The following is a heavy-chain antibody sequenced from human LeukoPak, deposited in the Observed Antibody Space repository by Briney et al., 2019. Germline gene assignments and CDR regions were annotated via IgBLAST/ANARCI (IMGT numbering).Heavy chain of an antibody. CDR1: GFTFHEKYA. V-gene: IGHV3-9*01. J-gene: IGHJ6*02. D-gene: IGHD2-2*03. CDR2: FSLDSDNV. Sequence: PGGSLRLSCGASGFTFHEKYAMHWVRQAPGKGLEWVSGFSLDSDNVGYADSVRGRFTVSRDRAKNPLYLQMNYLRPEDTALYFCTKDMDPGGINVWGQGTTVIVSS. CDR3: TKDMDPGGINV.